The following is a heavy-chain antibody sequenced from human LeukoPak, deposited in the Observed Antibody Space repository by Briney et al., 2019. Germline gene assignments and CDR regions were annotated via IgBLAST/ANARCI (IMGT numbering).Heavy chain of an antibody. CDR3: AREGLGAAAGTFDY. D-gene: IGHD6-13*01. J-gene: IGHJ4*02. CDR2: ISFGGGGT. V-gene: IGHV3-23*01. CDR1: GFTFRSYA. Sequence: PGGSLRLSCATSGFTFRSYAMSWVRQTPRKGLEWVSSISFGGGGTYYADSVKGRFTVSRDNSKNTVSLQMNSLRAEDTAVYYCAREGLGAAAGTFDYWGQGTLVTVSS.